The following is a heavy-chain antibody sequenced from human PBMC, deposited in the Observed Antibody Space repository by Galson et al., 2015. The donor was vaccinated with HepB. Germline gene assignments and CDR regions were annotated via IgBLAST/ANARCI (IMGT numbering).Heavy chain of an antibody. J-gene: IGHJ6*02. V-gene: IGHV3-72*01. D-gene: IGHD4-11*01. CDR2: TRNKANGYTT. CDR1: GFTFSHHS. Sequence: SLRPSCAAPGFTFSHHSMAWVRQAPGKGLEWVGRTRNKANGYTTEYAASVKGRFTISRDESQMYLQMNSLKTEDTAVYYCVSTPDYRNPHYYYYYGMDVWGQGTTVTVSS. CDR3: VSTPDYRNPHYYYYYGMDV.